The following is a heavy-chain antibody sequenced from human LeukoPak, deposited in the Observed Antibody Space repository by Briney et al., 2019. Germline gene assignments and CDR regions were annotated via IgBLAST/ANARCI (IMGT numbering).Heavy chain of an antibody. V-gene: IGHV3-23*01. Sequence: GGSLRLSCAASGFTFSDYAMSWVRQAPGKGLEWVSGISDSGRSTYYTDSVGGRCTISRDISKNMVYLQLNNLRAEDTALYFCARHDSFIPFWGQGTLVSVSS. J-gene: IGHJ4*02. D-gene: IGHD5-18*01. CDR3: ARHDSFIPF. CDR1: GFTFSDYA. CDR2: ISDSGRST.